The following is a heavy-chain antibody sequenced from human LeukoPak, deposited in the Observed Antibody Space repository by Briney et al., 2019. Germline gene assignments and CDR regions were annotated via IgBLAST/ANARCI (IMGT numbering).Heavy chain of an antibody. CDR1: GFTFSSYA. J-gene: IGHJ4*02. D-gene: IGHD4-11*01. Sequence: GSLRLSCAASGFTFSSYAMSWVRQAPGKGLEWVSGLSASGGLTYYSDSVKCRFTVSRDNSKNTLYLQMNSLRADDTAVYYCAKGGSSYSEMDYWGQGTLVTVSS. CDR2: LSASGGLT. CDR3: AKGGSSYSEMDY. V-gene: IGHV3-23*01.